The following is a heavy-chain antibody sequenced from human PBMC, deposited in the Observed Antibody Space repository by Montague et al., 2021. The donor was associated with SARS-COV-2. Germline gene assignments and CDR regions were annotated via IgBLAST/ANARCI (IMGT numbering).Heavy chain of an antibody. CDR3: ATLHYYDSSGYIRPSSYTDY. Sequence: SETLSLTCAVSGDSISNNNWWSWVRQSPGKGLEWIGEIYHSGSTNYNPSLKSRVTISLVKSKNQFSLKLSSVTAADTAVYYCATLHYYDSSGYIRPSSYTDYWGQGTLVTVSS. J-gene: IGHJ4*02. V-gene: IGHV4-4*02. CDR1: GDSISNNNW. D-gene: IGHD3-22*01. CDR2: IYHSGST.